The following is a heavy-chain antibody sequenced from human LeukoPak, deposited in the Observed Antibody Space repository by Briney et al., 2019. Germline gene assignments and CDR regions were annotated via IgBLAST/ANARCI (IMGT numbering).Heavy chain of an antibody. CDR3: ARDEYSSSLDY. J-gene: IGHJ4*02. CDR2: ISGSGGSI. V-gene: IGHV3-23*01. D-gene: IGHD6-19*01. Sequence: GGSLRLSCAASGFTFSSYAMSWVRQAPGKGLEWVSGISGSGGSIYYADSVKGRFTISRDNSKNTLYLQMNSLRAEDTAVYYCARDEYSSSLDYWGQGTLVTVSS. CDR1: GFTFSSYA.